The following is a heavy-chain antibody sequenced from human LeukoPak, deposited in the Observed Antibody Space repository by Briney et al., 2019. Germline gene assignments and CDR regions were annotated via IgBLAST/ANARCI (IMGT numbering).Heavy chain of an antibody. V-gene: IGHV4-4*07. CDR1: GGSIVSHY. Sequence: KPSETLSLICTVSGGSIVSHYWSWIRQPAGKGLEWIGRIYTSGSTNYNPSLKSRVTMSVDTSKNQFPLKLSSVTAADTAVYYCARDSLAAAGGDWFDPWGQGTLVTVSS. CDR3: ARDSLAAAGGDWFDP. CDR2: IYTSGST. J-gene: IGHJ5*02. D-gene: IGHD6-13*01.